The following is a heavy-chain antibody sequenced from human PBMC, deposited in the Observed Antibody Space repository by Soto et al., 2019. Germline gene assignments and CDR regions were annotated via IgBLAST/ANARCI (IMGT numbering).Heavy chain of an antibody. CDR1: GFSFNTYS. V-gene: IGHV3-48*01. J-gene: IGHJ1*01. D-gene: IGHD2-2*02. Sequence: WGSLRLSCAASGFSFNTYSMNWVRQAPGKGLEWLSYISGTSSTTYYADSVKGRFTISRDNAKNSLYLQMNSLRAEDTALYYSAREPPTIGSQYFQHWGQGTLVTVSS. CDR3: AREPPTIGSQYFQH. CDR2: ISGTSSTT.